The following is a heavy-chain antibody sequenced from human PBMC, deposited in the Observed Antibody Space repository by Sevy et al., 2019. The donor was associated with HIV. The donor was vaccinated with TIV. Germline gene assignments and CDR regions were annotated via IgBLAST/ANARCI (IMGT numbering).Heavy chain of an antibody. V-gene: IGHV3-7*01. CDR1: GFTFSSYW. Sequence: GGSLRLSCAASGFTFSSYWMSWVRQAPGKGLEWVANIKQDGSEKYYVDSVKGRFTISRDNAKNSLYLQMNSLRAEDTAGYYCARIDSSPRGYSGYDTRDYYYGMDVWGQGTTVTVSS. CDR3: ARIDSSPRGYSGYDTRDYYYGMDV. J-gene: IGHJ6*02. CDR2: IKQDGSEK. D-gene: IGHD5-12*01.